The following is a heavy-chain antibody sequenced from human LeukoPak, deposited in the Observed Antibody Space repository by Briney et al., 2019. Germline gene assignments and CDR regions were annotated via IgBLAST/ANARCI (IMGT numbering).Heavy chain of an antibody. D-gene: IGHD4-17*01. V-gene: IGHV1-18*01. CDR2: ISAYNGNT. J-gene: IGHJ4*02. CDR3: ARLDGETGFDY. Sequence: GAAVKVSFNSSGYTFTIYGISWVRQAPGQGLEWMGWISAYNGNTNYAQKLQGRVTMTTDTSTSTAYVELRSLRSDDTAVYYHARLDGETGFDYWGQGTLVTVSS. CDR1: GYTFTIYG.